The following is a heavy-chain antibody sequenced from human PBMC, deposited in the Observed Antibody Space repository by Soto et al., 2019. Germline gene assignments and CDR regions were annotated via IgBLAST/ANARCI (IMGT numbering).Heavy chain of an antibody. Sequence: EVRLVESGGGLVKPGGSLRLSCAASGITFSRYYMNWIRQAPGKGLEWVASISSSGSHVFYADSARGRFTISRDNAENSLYLQMDSLRADDSAVYHCAGTDGSLDYWGQGTLVTVSS. CDR3: AGTDGSLDY. V-gene: IGHV3-21*01. CDR2: ISSSGSHV. D-gene: IGHD3-10*01. J-gene: IGHJ4*02. CDR1: GITFSRYY.